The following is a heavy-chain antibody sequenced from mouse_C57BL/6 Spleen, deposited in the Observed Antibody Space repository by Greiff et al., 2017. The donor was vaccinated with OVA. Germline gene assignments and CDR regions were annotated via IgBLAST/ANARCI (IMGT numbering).Heavy chain of an antibody. CDR3: ANYPVDYYGSSRAMDY. V-gene: IGHV1-52*01. J-gene: IGHJ4*01. Sequence: QVQLQQPGAELVRPGSSVKLSCKASGYTFTSYWMHWVKQRPIQGLEWIGNIDPSDSETHYNQKFKDKATLTVDKSSSTAYMQLSSLTSEDSAVYYRANYPVDYYGSSRAMDYWGQGTSVTVSS. CDR2: IDPSDSET. CDR1: GYTFTSYW. D-gene: IGHD1-1*01.